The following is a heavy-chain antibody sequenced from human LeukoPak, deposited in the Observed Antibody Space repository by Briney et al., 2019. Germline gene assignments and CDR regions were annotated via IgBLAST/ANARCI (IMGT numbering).Heavy chain of an antibody. J-gene: IGHJ4*02. CDR3: ARDLSLGIAAAGTFHY. CDR1: GGSISSYY. D-gene: IGHD6-13*01. CDR2: IYYSGST. V-gene: IGHV4-59*01. Sequence: SETLSLTCTVSGGSISSYYWSWIRQPPGKGLEWIGYIYYSGSTNYNPSLKSRVTISVDTSKNQFSLKLSSVTAADTAVYYCARDLSLGIAAAGTFHYWGQGTLVTVSS.